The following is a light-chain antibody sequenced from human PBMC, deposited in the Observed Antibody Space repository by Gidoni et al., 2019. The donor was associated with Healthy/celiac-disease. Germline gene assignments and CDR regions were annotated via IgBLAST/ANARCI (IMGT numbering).Light chain of an antibody. J-gene: IGKJ1*01. CDR2: AAS. Sequence: DIQMTQSPSSLSASVGDRVTITCRASQGISNYLAWYQQKPGKVPILLIYAASTLQSGVPSRFSGSGSGTDFTLTISSLQPEDVATYYCQKYNSALWTFGQXTKVEIK. V-gene: IGKV1-27*01. CDR1: QGISNY. CDR3: QKYNSALWT.